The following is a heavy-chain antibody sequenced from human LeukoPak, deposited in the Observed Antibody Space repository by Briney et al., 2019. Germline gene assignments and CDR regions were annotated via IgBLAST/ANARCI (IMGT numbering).Heavy chain of an antibody. D-gene: IGHD3-10*01. CDR1: GFTFSTYA. V-gene: IGHV3-30-3*01. J-gene: IGHJ4*02. CDR3: ARTTTPHYYGSGSYTLGY. CDR2: ISYDGSNK. Sequence: GGSLRLSCAASGFTFSTYAMHWVRQGPGKGLEWVAVISYDGSNKYYADSVKGRFTISRDNSKNTLYLQMSSLSAEDTAVYYCARTTTPHYYGSGSYTLGYWGQGTLVTVPS.